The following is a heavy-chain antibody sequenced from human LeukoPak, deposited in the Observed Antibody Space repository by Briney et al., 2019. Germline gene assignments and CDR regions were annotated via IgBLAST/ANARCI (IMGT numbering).Heavy chain of an antibody. CDR1: GFTFSSYW. J-gene: IGHJ3*02. V-gene: IGHV3-74*01. D-gene: IGHD5-24*01. Sequence: GGSLRLSCAASGFTFSSYWMHWVRQAPGKGLVWVSRINSDGRSTSYADSVKGGFTISRDNAKNTLYLQMNSLRAEDTAVYYCARGRMPGWPNENAFDIWGQGTMVTVSS. CDR3: ARGRMPGWPNENAFDI. CDR2: INSDGRST.